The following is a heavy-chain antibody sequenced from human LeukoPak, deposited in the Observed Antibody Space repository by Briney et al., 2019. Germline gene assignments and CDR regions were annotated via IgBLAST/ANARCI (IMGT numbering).Heavy chain of an antibody. CDR1: GFIFSHYG. J-gene: IGHJ6*03. CDR2: IRGSGSNK. Sequence: GGSLRLSCAASGFIFSHYGMHWVRQAPGKGLEWVAFIRGSGSNKYYADSVKGRFTISRDNSKNTLYLQMNSLRAEDTAVYYCALAARPAYYYYYMDVWGKGTTVTVSS. V-gene: IGHV3-30*02. D-gene: IGHD6-6*01. CDR3: ALAARPAYYYYYMDV.